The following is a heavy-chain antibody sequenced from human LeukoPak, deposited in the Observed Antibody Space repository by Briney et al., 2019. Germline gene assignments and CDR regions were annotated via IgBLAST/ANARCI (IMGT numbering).Heavy chain of an antibody. CDR1: GCTFSNYP. Sequence: VASVKVSCKSSGCTFSNYPISWVGQAPGQGLEWMGRIIPMFGTTNYAQKFQGRVTITTDESTSTAYMEVSSLRIEDTAVYYCASVTVTTWAPDGHMDVWGKGTTVTVSS. CDR2: IIPMFGTT. V-gene: IGHV1-69*05. D-gene: IGHD4-11*01. J-gene: IGHJ6*03. CDR3: ASVTVTTWAPDGHMDV.